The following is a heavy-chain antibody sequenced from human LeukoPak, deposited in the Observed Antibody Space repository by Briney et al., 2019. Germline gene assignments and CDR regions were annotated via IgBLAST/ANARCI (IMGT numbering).Heavy chain of an antibody. V-gene: IGHV3-7*01. D-gene: IGHD6-13*01. CDR2: IKQDGSEK. CDR1: GFTFSNYW. Sequence: GGSLRLSCEASGFTFSNYWMSWVRQAPGKGLEWVANIKQDGSEKYYMDFAKGRFTISRDNAKNSLSLQLNSLRAEDTAVYYCATTGSTWGKYYFDYWGQGTLVTVSS. CDR3: ATTGSTWGKYYFDY. J-gene: IGHJ4*02.